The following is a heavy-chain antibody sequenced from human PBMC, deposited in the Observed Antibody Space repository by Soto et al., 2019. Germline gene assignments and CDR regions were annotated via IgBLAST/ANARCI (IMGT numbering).Heavy chain of an antibody. CDR2: INPSGGST. V-gene: IGHV1-46*01. Sequence: GASVKVSCKASGYTFTSYYMHWVRQAPGQGLEWMGIINPSGGSTSYAQKFQGRVTMTRDTSTSTVYMELSSLRSEDTAVYYCARDLCSGGSCYLGLSPEYGMDVWGQGTTVTVSS. CDR1: GYTFTSYY. J-gene: IGHJ6*02. CDR3: ARDLCSGGSCYLGLSPEYGMDV. D-gene: IGHD2-15*01.